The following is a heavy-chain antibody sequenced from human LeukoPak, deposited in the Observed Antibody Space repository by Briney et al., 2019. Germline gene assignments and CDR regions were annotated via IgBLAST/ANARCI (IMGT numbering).Heavy chain of an antibody. D-gene: IGHD6-13*01. CDR1: GFTFSTFA. CDR2: IFPSGGEI. V-gene: IGHV3-23*01. Sequence: GGSLRLSCAASGFTFSTFAMIWVRQPPGKGLEWVSSIFPSGGEIHYADSVRGRFTISRDNSKSTLSLQMNSLRAEDTAIYYCARGDKQLVFERRKGGFDPWGQGTLVTVSS. J-gene: IGHJ5*02. CDR3: ARGDKQLVFERRKGGFDP.